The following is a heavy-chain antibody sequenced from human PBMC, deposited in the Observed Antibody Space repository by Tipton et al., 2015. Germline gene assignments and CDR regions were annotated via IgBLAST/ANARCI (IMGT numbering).Heavy chain of an antibody. V-gene: IGHV4-59*01. J-gene: IGHJ5*02. Sequence: TLSLTCTVSGDPISDYYWSWIRQSPGKQLEWIGYIYYTGNTIYNPSLRSRVTIALVTSNNQFSLKLTSLTAADTAIYYCARDLTSSSVGWFDPWGQGILVTVSS. CDR1: GDPISDYY. D-gene: IGHD6-6*01. CDR2: IYYTGNT. CDR3: ARDLTSSSVGWFDP.